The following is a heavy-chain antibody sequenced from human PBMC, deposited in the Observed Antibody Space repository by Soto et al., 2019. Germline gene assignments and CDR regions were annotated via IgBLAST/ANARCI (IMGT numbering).Heavy chain of an antibody. J-gene: IGHJ6*02. CDR2: ISGSGGST. V-gene: IGHV3-23*01. Sequence: GGSLRLSCAASGFTSSSYAMSWVRQAPGKGLEWVSAISGSGGSTYYADSVKGRFTISRDNSKNTLYLQMNSLRAEDTAVYYCAKDKSFWSRLYGMDVWGQGTTVTVSS. CDR3: AKDKSFWSRLYGMDV. D-gene: IGHD3-3*01. CDR1: GFTSSSYA.